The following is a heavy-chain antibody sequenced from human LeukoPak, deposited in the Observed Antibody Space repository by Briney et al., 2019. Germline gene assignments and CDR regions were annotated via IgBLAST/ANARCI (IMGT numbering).Heavy chain of an antibody. CDR3: ARHIVVVPAANGFDP. Sequence: SGPALVKPTQTLTLTCTFSGFSLSTSEMCVSWIRQPPGKALEWLARIDWDDDKRYSPSLKSRLTITKDTSKNQVVLTMTNMDPVDTATYYCARHIVVVPAANGFDPWGQGTLVTVSS. CDR2: IDWDDDK. V-gene: IGHV2-5*08. CDR1: GFSLSTSEMC. J-gene: IGHJ5*02. D-gene: IGHD2-2*01.